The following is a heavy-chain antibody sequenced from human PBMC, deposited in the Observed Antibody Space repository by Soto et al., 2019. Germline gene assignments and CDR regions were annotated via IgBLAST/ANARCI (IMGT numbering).Heavy chain of an antibody. Sequence: SETLSLTCTVPVRSTSSYYWSWIRQPPGKGLEWIGYIYYSGSTNYNPSLKSRVTISVDTSKNQFSLKLSSVTAADTAVYYCARGVSGSYSLAFDYWGQGTLVTVSS. V-gene: IGHV4-59*01. CDR1: VRSTSSYY. J-gene: IGHJ4*02. CDR2: IYYSGST. CDR3: ARGVSGSYSLAFDY. D-gene: IGHD1-26*01.